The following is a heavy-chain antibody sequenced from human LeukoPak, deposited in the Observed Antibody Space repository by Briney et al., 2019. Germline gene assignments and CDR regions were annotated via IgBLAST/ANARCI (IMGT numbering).Heavy chain of an antibody. CDR1: GYTLTELP. J-gene: IGHJ3*02. Sequence: ASVKVSCKVSGYTLTELPMHWVRQAPGKGLEWMGGFDPEDGETIYAQKFQGRVTMTEDTSTDTAYMELSSLRSEDTAVYYCATGIEWFPDAFDIWGQGTMVTVSS. CDR3: ATGIEWFPDAFDI. CDR2: FDPEDGET. V-gene: IGHV1-24*01. D-gene: IGHD3-3*01.